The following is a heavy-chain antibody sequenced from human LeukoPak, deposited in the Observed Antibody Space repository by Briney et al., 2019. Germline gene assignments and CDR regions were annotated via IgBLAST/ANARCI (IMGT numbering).Heavy chain of an antibody. V-gene: IGHV1-46*01. J-gene: IGHJ4*02. CDR2: INPSGGYT. CDR3: ARVADTAMNYYFDS. Sequence: GASVKVSCKASGYTFTTYYMHWARQAPGQGLEWMGLINPSGGYTNYAQKFQDRVTMTRDTSTSTVYMELSSLRSEDTAVYFCARVADTAMNYYFDSWGQGTLVTVSS. CDR1: GYTFTTYY. D-gene: IGHD5-18*01.